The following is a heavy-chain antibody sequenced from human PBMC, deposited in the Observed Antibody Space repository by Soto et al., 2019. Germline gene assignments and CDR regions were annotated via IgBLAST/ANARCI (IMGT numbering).Heavy chain of an antibody. D-gene: IGHD6-19*01. V-gene: IGHV3-74*01. J-gene: IGHJ4*02. Sequence: PGGSLRLSCAASGFTFSRYWMHWVRQAPGKGLVWVAHINNGGSTTQYADSVKGQFTISRDNGKKTLYLQMNSLRADDTGVYYCARDRGSGWHLDYFDYWGQGTQVTVSS. CDR2: INNGGSTT. CDR3: ARDRGSGWHLDYFDY. CDR1: GFTFSRYW.